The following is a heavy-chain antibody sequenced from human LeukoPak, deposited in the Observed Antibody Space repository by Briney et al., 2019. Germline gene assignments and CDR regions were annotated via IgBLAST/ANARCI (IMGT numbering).Heavy chain of an antibody. CDR2: IYYSGST. J-gene: IGHJ4*02. CDR3: AREQPYFDY. D-gene: IGHD6-13*01. Sequence: SETLSLTCTVSGDSISSGSDYWSWIRQPAGKGLEWIGRIYYSGSTYYNPSLKSRVTISVDTSKNQFSLKLSSVTAADTAVYYCAREQPYFDYWGQGTLVTVSS. CDR1: GDSISSGSDY. V-gene: IGHV4-39*07.